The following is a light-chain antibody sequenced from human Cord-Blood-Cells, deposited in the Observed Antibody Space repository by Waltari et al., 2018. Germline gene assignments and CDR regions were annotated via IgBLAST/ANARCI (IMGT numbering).Light chain of an antibody. CDR2: DVS. Sequence: QSALTQPASVSGSPGQSITISCTGTSSDVGGYNYVSWYQQHPGKAPKLMIYDVSKRPSGVSIRFSGSKSGNTASLTISGLQAEDEADYYCRSYTSSSTWVFGGGTKLTVL. J-gene: IGLJ3*02. CDR3: RSYTSSSTWV. CDR1: SSDVGGYNY. V-gene: IGLV2-14*01.